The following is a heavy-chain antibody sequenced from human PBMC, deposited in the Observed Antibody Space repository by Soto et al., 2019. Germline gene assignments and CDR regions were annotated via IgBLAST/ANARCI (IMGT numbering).Heavy chain of an antibody. CDR1: GYTFTSYA. V-gene: IGHV1-3*01. Sequence: GASVKVSCKASGYTFTSYAMHWVRQAPGQRLEWMGWSNAGNGNTKYSQKCQGRVTITRDTSASTAYMELSSLRSEDTAVYYCARDPNSKYYYDSSGTFDIWGQGTMVTV. CDR3: ARDPNSKYYYDSSGTFDI. J-gene: IGHJ3*02. D-gene: IGHD3-22*01. CDR2: SNAGNGNT.